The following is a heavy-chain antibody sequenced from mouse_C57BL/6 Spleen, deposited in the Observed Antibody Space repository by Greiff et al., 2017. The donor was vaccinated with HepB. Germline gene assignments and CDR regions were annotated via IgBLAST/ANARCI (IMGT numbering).Heavy chain of an antibody. Sequence: QVQLQQPGTELVKPGASVKLSCKASGYTFTSYWMHWVKQRPGQGLEWIGNINPSNGGTNYNEKFKSKATLTVDKSSSAAYMQLSSLTSEDSAVYYCARDGYYYGSAYYFDYWGQGTTLTVSS. CDR3: ARDGYYYGSAYYFDY. CDR1: GYTFTSYW. CDR2: INPSNGGT. J-gene: IGHJ2*01. D-gene: IGHD1-1*01. V-gene: IGHV1-53*01.